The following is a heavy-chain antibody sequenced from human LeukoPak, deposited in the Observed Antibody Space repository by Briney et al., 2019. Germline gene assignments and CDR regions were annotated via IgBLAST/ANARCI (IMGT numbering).Heavy chain of an antibody. J-gene: IGHJ1*01. Sequence: APVKVYCKASGYTFTSYGISWVRQAPGQGLEWMGWISAYNGNTNYAQKLQGRVTMTTDTSTSTAYMELRSLRSDDTAVYYCARNGAYCSSTSCYLWSWGQGTRDTVSS. CDR3: ARNGAYCSSTSCYLWS. CDR1: GYTFTSYG. D-gene: IGHD2-2*01. V-gene: IGHV1-18*01. CDR2: ISAYNGNT.